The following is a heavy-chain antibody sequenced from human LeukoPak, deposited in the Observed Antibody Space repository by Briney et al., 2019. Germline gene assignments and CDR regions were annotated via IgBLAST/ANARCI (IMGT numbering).Heavy chain of an antibody. CDR1: GGTFSCYA. CDR3: ARDPLANWGNHDY. Sequence: ASVKVSCKASGGTFSCYAISWVRQAPGQGLEWMGRIIPIFGTANYAQKFQGGVTITTDESTSTAYMELSSLRSEDTAVYYCARDPLANWGNHDYWGQGTLVTVSS. J-gene: IGHJ4*02. D-gene: IGHD7-27*01. CDR2: IIPIFGTA. V-gene: IGHV1-69*05.